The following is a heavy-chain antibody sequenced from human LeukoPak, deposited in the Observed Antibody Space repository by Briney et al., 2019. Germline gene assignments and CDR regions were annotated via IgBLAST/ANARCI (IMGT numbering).Heavy chain of an antibody. D-gene: IGHD3-22*01. V-gene: IGHV1-18*01. CDR1: GYTFTSYG. J-gene: IGHJ4*02. Sequence: ASVKVSCKASGYTFTSYGISWVRQAPGQGLEWMGWISAYNGNTNYAQKLQGRVTMTTDTSTSTAYMELRSLRSDDTAVYYCARDGDYDSSEYYFDYWGQGTLVTVSS. CDR2: ISAYNGNT. CDR3: ARDGDYDSSEYYFDY.